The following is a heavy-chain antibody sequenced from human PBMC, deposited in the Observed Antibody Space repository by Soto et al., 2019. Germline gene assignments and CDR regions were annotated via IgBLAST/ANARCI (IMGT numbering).Heavy chain of an antibody. D-gene: IGHD4-17*01. CDR2: IDPSDSYT. Sequence: GASLKISCKGSGYSFTSYWISWVLQMPWKGLEWMGRIDPSDSYTNYSPSFQGHVTISADKSISTAYLQWSSLKASDTAMYYCAGATVTIRSYYYGMDGCGQVTTVIVAS. CDR1: GYSFTSYW. CDR3: AGATVTIRSYYYGMDG. V-gene: IGHV5-10-1*01. J-gene: IGHJ6*02.